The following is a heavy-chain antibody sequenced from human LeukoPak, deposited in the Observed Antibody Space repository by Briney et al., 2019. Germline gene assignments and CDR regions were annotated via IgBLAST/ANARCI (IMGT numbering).Heavy chain of an antibody. V-gene: IGHV3-64D*06. Sequence: GGSLRLSCSASGFTFSRYAMHWVRQAPGKGLEYVSAISSNGGSTYYADSVKGRFTISRDNSKNTLYLQMSSLRTEDTAVYYCVKDGSGSYYTYYFDYWGQGTLATVSS. CDR1: GFTFSRYA. CDR2: ISSNGGST. J-gene: IGHJ4*02. D-gene: IGHD3-10*01. CDR3: VKDGSGSYYTYYFDY.